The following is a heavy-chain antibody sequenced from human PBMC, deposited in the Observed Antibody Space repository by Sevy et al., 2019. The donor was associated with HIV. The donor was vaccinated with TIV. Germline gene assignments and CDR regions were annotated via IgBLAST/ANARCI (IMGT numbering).Heavy chain of an antibody. J-gene: IGHJ4*02. CDR2: IYYTGSS. V-gene: IGHV4-59*01. CDR3: ARGGPIQHQLDYFDS. CDR1: GVSISPYY. Sequence: SETLSLTCTVSGVSISPYYWTWVRQPLGKGLEWIGYIYYTGSSDHNSSLKSRVTTSVDTSKNQFSLRLTSVTAADTAIYYCARGGPIQHQLDYFDSWGQGTLVTVSS. D-gene: IGHD2-2*01.